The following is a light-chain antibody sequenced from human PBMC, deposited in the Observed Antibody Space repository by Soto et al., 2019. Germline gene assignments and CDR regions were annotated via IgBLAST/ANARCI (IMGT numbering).Light chain of an antibody. CDR2: GNS. V-gene: IGLV1-40*01. Sequence: QSVLTQPPSVSGAPGQRVTISCTGSSSNIGAGYDVHWYQQLPGTAPKLLIYGNSNRPSGVPDRFSGSKSGTSASLAITGLQAEDEADYYCSSYTRSDTWIFGGGTKLTVL. CDR3: SSYTRSDTWI. J-gene: IGLJ2*01. CDR1: SSNIGAGYD.